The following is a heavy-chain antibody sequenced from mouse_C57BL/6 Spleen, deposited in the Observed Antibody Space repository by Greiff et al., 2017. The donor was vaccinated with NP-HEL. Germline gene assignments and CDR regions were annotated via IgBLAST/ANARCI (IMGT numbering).Heavy chain of an antibody. CDR3: SAWFAY. CDR2: IDPETGGT. J-gene: IGHJ3*01. Sequence: QVQLQQPGAELVRPGASVTLSCKASGYTFTDYEMHWVKQTPVHGLEWIGAIDPETGGTAYNQKFKGKAILTADKSSSTAYMELRSLTSEDSAVYYCSAWFAYWGQGTLVTVSA. V-gene: IGHV1-15*01. CDR1: GYTFTDYE.